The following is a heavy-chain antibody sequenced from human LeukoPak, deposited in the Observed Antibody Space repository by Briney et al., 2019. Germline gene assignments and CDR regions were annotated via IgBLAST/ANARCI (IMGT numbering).Heavy chain of an antibody. CDR1: EFTFSSYA. CDR3: ARDQRGAMVRGVKDAFDI. Sequence: PGGSLRLSCAASEFTFSSYAMSWIRQAPGKGLEWVSAISGSGGRIYYVDSVKGRFTISRDNAKNSLYLQMNSLRAEDTAVYYCARDQRGAMVRGVKDAFDIWGQGTMVTVSS. J-gene: IGHJ3*02. CDR2: ISGSGGRI. V-gene: IGHV3-23*01. D-gene: IGHD3-10*01.